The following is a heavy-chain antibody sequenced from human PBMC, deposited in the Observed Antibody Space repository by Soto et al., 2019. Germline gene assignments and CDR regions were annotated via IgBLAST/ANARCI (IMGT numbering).Heavy chain of an antibody. D-gene: IGHD6-19*01. Sequence: SQTLSLTFAISGDSVSSNRSAWHCISQSPSRGLEWLGRTYYRSTWYNDYAVSVKSRITINPDTSKNQFSLQLNSVTPEDTAVYYCARDDYDSGWDVYWGQGTLVTVSS. CDR3: ARDDYDSGWDVY. CDR1: GDSVSSNRSA. J-gene: IGHJ4*02. V-gene: IGHV6-1*01. CDR2: TYYRSTWYN.